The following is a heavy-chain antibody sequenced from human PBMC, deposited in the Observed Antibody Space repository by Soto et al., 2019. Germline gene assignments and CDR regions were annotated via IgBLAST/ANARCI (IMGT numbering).Heavy chain of an antibody. CDR2: IYYSGST. CDR3: ISSSPPYYYYGMDV. J-gene: IGHJ6*02. CDR1: GGSISSSSYY. Sequence: QLQLQESGPGLVKPSETLSLTCTVSGGSISSSSYYWGWIRQPPGKGLEWIGSIYYSGSTYYNPSLKSRVTLSLDTSKNQFSLKLSSVTAADTAVYYCISSSPPYYYYGMDVWGQGTTVTVSS. D-gene: IGHD6-6*01. V-gene: IGHV4-39*01.